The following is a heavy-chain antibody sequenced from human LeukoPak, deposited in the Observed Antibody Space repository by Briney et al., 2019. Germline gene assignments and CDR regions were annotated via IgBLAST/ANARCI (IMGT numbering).Heavy chain of an antibody. CDR3: AKVPPLWESYYYYYYYMDV. D-gene: IGHD1-26*01. J-gene: IGHJ6*03. CDR2: ISGSGGST. Sequence: GGSLRLSXAASGFTFSSYAMSWVRQAPGKGLEWVSAISGSGGSTYYADSVKGRFTISRDNSKNTLYLQMNSLRAEDTAVYYCAKVPPLWESYYYYYYYMDVWGKGTTVTVSS. V-gene: IGHV3-23*01. CDR1: GFTFSSYA.